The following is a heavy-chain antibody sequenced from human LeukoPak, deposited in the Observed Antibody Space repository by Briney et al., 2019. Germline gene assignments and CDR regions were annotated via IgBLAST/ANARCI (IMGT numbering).Heavy chain of an antibody. CDR2: IKHDGSEK. V-gene: IGHV3-7*05. CDR3: ARVRVVSYYGMDV. Sequence: PGGSLRLSCAASGFAFSSYWMSWVRQAPVKGLEWVANIKHDGSEKYHVDSVKGRFTISRDNAKKSLYLQMNSLRAEDTAVYYCARVRVVSYYGMDVWGQGTTVIVSS. CDR1: GFAFSSYW. J-gene: IGHJ6*02.